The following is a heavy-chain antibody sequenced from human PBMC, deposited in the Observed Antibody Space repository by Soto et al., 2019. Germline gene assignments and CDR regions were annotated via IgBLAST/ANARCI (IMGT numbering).Heavy chain of an antibody. CDR2: IKSKTDGGTT. Sequence: EVQLVESGGGLVKPGGSLRLSCAASGFTFSNAWMSWVRQAPGKGLEWVGRIKSKTDGGTTDYAAPVKGRFTISRDESKNTLYLQMNSLKTEDTAVYYCTTEGVDGGNSGAYAYWGQGTLVTVSS. V-gene: IGHV3-15*01. CDR3: TTEGVDGGNSGAYAY. CDR1: GFTFSNAW. J-gene: IGHJ4*02. D-gene: IGHD2-21*02.